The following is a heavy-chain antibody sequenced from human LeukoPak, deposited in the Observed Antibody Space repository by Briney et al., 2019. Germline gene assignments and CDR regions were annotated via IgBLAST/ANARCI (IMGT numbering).Heavy chain of an antibody. CDR3: AKGQNLYYYYGMDV. D-gene: IGHD1-14*01. CDR1: GFTFDGYG. CDR2: ISYDGSNA. V-gene: IGHV3-30*18. Sequence: GRSLGLSCAASGFTFDGYGMHWVRQAPGKGLEWVALISYDGSNAYYTDSVKGRFTISRDNSKNTLYLQMNSLRAEDTAVYYCAKGQNLYYYYGMDVWGQGTTVTVSS. J-gene: IGHJ6*02.